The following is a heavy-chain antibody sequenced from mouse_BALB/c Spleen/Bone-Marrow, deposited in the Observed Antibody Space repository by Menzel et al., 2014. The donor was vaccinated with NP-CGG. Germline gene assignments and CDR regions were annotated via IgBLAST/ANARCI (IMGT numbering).Heavy chain of an antibody. CDR3: TRYGYDPLYAMDY. CDR2: INPSNGGT. J-gene: IGHJ4*01. CDR1: GYTFTSYY. D-gene: IGHD2-3*01. Sequence: QVQLQQPGAELVKPGASVKLSCKASGYTFTSYYMYWVKQRPGQGIEWIGGINPSNGGTNFNEKFKSKATLTVDKSSSTAYMQLSSLTSEDSAVYYCTRYGYDPLYAMDYWGQGTSVTVSS. V-gene: IGHV1S81*02.